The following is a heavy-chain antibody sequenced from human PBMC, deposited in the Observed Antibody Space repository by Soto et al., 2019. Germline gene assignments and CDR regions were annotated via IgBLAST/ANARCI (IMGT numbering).Heavy chain of an antibody. CDR2: IDPADSET. D-gene: IGHD5-12*01. CDR3: ARLGQGGYVQGMDV. CDR1: GYSFITYW. V-gene: IGHV5-51*01. Sequence: PGESLKISCKGSGYSFITYWIAWVRQKPGKGLEWMGIIDPADSETKYSPSFQGQVTISADKSINTAYLQWSSLEASDTAMYYCARLGQGGYVQGMDVWGQGTTVTVSS. J-gene: IGHJ6*02.